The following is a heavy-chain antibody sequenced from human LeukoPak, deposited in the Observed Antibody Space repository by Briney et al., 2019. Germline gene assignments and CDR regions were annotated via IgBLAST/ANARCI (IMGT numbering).Heavy chain of an antibody. Sequence: GGSLRLSCAASGFTFSSHAMSWVRQAPAKGLEWVSAISGSGGSTYYADSVKGRFTISRDNSKNTLYLQMNSLRAEDTAVYYCAKVHRLRYFDWLPRLDAFDIWGQGTMVTVSS. J-gene: IGHJ3*02. V-gene: IGHV3-23*01. CDR1: GFTFSSHA. CDR2: ISGSGGST. D-gene: IGHD3-9*01. CDR3: AKVHRLRYFDWLPRLDAFDI.